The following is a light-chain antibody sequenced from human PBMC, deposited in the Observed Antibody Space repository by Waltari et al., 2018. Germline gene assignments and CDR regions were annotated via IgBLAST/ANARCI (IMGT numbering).Light chain of an antibody. Sequence: DIQLTQSPSFLSASVGDRVTITCRASQGISSYLVWYQQKPGKAPKVLIYAASTLQSGVPSRSSGSGSGTEFTLTISSLQPEDFATYYCQQLNSYPYTFGQGTKLEIK. J-gene: IGKJ2*01. CDR2: AAS. CDR3: QQLNSYPYT. V-gene: IGKV1-9*01. CDR1: QGISSY.